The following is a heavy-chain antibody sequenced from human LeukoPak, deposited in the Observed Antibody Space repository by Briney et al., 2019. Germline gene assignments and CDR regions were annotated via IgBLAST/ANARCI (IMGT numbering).Heavy chain of an antibody. J-gene: IGHJ4*02. CDR2: ISDSGDRT. CDR1: GLTFNNYA. D-gene: IGHD2-8*01. V-gene: IGHV3-23*01. Sequence: GGSLRLSCAASGLTFNNYAMSWVRQAPGKGLEWVSGISDSGDRTYYADSVTGRFSISRDNSKNTLYLQVNSLRAEDTAVYYCARDGGFCTNGVCFFDYWGQGTLVTVSS. CDR3: ARDGGFCTNGVCFFDY.